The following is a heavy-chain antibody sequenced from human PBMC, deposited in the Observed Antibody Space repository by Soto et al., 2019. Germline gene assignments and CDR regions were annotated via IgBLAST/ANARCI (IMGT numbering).Heavy chain of an antibody. CDR1: GGSLSNFG. D-gene: IGHD3-22*01. CDR3: ARGDATKIVVTTYYAMDV. J-gene: IGHJ6*02. Sequence: QVQLVQSGAEVKKAGSSVKVSCTASGGSLSNFGISWVRQAPGQGLEWMGAIIPVFGTPNYAQKFQDRVTINADESTTTVYMEVRSLTSEDTAVYYCARGDATKIVVTTYYAMDVWGQGTTVTVSS. V-gene: IGHV1-69*12. CDR2: IIPVFGTP.